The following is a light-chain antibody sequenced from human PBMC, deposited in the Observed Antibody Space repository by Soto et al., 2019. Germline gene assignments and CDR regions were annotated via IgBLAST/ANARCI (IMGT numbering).Light chain of an antibody. CDR1: QSVSVN. CDR2: DAS. V-gene: IGKV3-15*01. Sequence: EVVMTQSPGTLSVSPGEGATLSCRASQSVSVNLAWYQHRPGQAPRPLIYDASTRAIGVPARFSGRGSGTDFTLTISSLKSEDFAIYYCLQYNSWPYTFGRGTKLEI. CDR3: LQYNSWPYT. J-gene: IGKJ2*01.